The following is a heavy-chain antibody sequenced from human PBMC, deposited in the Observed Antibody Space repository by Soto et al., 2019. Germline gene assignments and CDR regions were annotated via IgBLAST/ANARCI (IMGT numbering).Heavy chain of an antibody. CDR3: ARGNIPLTAGSPRFDY. V-gene: IGHV1-69*13. D-gene: IGHD3-10*01. CDR1: GGTFSSYA. CDR2: IIPIFGTA. J-gene: IGHJ4*02. Sequence: SVKVSCKASGGTFSSYAISWVRQAPGQGLEWVGAIIPIFGTANYAQKFQGRVTITADESTSTAYMELSSLRSEDTAVYYCARGNIPLTAGSPRFDYWGQGTLVTV.